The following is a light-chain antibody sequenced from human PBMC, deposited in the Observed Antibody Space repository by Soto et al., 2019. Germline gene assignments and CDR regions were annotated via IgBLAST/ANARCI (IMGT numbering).Light chain of an antibody. CDR3: QEYNKWPVT. CDR2: GAS. CDR1: QSVSSN. Sequence: EIVMTQSPVTLSVSPGERATLPCRASQSVSSNLAWYQQKPGQAPRILIYGASTMATGIPARSSGSGSGTEFTRTISSLQSEDFAVYYCQEYNKWPVTFGGGTKVEIK. V-gene: IGKV3-15*01. J-gene: IGKJ4*01.